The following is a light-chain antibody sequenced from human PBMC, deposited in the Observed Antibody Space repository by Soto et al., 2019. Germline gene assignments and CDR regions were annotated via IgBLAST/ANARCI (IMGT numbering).Light chain of an antibody. CDR2: KAS. V-gene: IGKV1-5*03. J-gene: IGKJ1*01. Sequence: DIQMTQSPSTLSASPGYRLTLTCRASQSISIWLAWYQQKPGKAPKILIYKASSLESGVPSRFSGSGSGTEFTLTISSLQPDDFATYYCQQYSTYTPRTFGQGTKVDI. CDR1: QSISIW. CDR3: QQYSTYTPRT.